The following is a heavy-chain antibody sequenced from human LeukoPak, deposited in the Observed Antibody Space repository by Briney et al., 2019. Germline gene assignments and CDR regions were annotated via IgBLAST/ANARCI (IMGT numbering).Heavy chain of an antibody. CDR3: ARTQQQLVLRGAFDI. CDR1: GGTFSSHA. J-gene: IGHJ3*02. Sequence: GASVKVSCKASGGTFSSHAISWVRQAPGQGLEWMGGIIPIFGTANYAQKFQGRVTITTDESTSTAYMELSSLRSEDTAVYYCARTQQQLVLRGAFDIWGQGTMVTVSS. CDR2: IIPIFGTA. D-gene: IGHD6-13*01. V-gene: IGHV1-69*05.